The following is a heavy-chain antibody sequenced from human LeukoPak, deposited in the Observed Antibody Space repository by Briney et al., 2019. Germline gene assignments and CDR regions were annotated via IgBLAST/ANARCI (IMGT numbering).Heavy chain of an antibody. V-gene: IGHV3-23*01. CDR1: GFIFSNYA. J-gene: IGHJ4*02. CDR3: AKCWDDSGSYYSSLDY. D-gene: IGHD3-10*01. Sequence: GGSLRLSCAASGFIFSNYAMSWVRQVPGKGLELVSPISGSGGSAYYIDSVKGRFTISRDNSKNTLYLQMNSLKVEDTAVYYCAKCWDDSGSYYSSLDYWSQGTLVTVSS. CDR2: ISGSGGSA.